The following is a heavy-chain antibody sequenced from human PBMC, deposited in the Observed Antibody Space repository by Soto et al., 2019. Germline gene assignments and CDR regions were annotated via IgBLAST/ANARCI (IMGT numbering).Heavy chain of an antibody. CDR1: GFTVSSNY. J-gene: IGHJ6*02. CDR2: IYSGGST. Sequence: PGGSLRLSCAASGFTVSSNYMSWVRQAPGKGLEWVSVIYSGGSTYYADSVKGRFTISRDNSKNTLYLQMNSLRAEDTAVYYCSRSSLHYYYGMDVWGQGTTVTVS. D-gene: IGHD2-15*01. V-gene: IGHV3-53*01. CDR3: SRSSLHYYYGMDV.